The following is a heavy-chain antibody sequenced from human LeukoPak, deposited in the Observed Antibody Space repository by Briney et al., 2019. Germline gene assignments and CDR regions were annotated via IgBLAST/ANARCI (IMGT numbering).Heavy chain of an antibody. D-gene: IGHD2-8*02. CDR1: GFIVSDDY. CDR3: ASGGKYCTGGACYGD. CDR2: IYSGGAT. V-gene: IGHV3-53*01. J-gene: IGHJ4*02. Sequence: GGSLRLSCAASGFIVSDDYISWVRQTPGKGLEWVSVIYSGGATFYAGSVKGRFTISRDNSENTVHLQMNSLRAEDTAVYYCASGGKYCTGGACYGDWGQGTLVTVSS.